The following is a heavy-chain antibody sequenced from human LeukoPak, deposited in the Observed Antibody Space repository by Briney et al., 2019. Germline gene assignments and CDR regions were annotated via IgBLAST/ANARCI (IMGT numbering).Heavy chain of an antibody. J-gene: IGHJ4*01. CDR1: GGSISSSNW. D-gene: IGHD4-17*01. V-gene: IGHV4-4*02. Sequence: PSETLSLTCAVSGGSISSSNWWSWVRQPPGKGLEWIGEIYHSGSTNYNPSLKSRVTISVDKSKNQFSLKLSSVTAADTAVYYCASHPPNDYGAYVNDYWGHGTLVTVSS. CDR3: ASHPPNDYGAYVNDY. CDR2: IYHSGST.